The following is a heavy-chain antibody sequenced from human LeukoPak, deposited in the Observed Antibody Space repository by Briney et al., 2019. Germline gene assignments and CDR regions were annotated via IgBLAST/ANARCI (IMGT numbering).Heavy chain of an antibody. J-gene: IGHJ4*02. D-gene: IGHD6-19*01. CDR2: ISYDGSNK. Sequence: PGGSLRLSCAASGFTFSSYAMHWVRQAPGKGLEWVAVISYDGSNKYYADSVKGRFTISRDNSKNTLYLQMNSLRAEDTAVYYCARDAGIAVAGGDLGYFDYWGQGTLVTVSS. CDR3: ARDAGIAVAGGDLGYFDY. CDR1: GFTFSSYA. V-gene: IGHV3-30-3*01.